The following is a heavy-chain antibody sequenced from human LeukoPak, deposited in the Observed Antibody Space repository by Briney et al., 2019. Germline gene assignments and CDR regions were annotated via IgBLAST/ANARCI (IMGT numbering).Heavy chain of an antibody. J-gene: IGHJ4*02. Sequence: PGGSLRLSXAASGFTVSSNYMSWGRQAPGKGREWVSVIYSGGSTYYADSVKGRFTSSKDNSKNTLYLQMNSLRDEDTAVYYRARGTGIAAASDYWGQGTLVTVSS. D-gene: IGHD6-13*01. CDR2: IYSGGST. CDR3: ARGTGIAAASDY. V-gene: IGHV3-53*01. CDR1: GFTVSSNY.